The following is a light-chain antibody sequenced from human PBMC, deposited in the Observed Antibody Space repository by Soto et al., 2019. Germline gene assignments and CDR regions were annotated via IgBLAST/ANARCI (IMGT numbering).Light chain of an antibody. CDR1: QSLSTD. J-gene: IGKJ1*01. CDR2: QTS. Sequence: EIVMTQSPATLSVSPGEIATLSFRASQSLSTDLAWYQHRPGQAPRLLIYQTSIRAAGIPARFSTSGTGTDFTLTISDVQPEDFAVYYCHQRQSWPRTFGQGTKVDIK. CDR3: HQRQSWPRT. V-gene: IGKV3D-15*03.